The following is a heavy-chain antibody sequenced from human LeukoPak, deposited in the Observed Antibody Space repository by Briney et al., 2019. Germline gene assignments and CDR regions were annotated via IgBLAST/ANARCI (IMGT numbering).Heavy chain of an antibody. CDR2: INHSGST. D-gene: IGHD6-13*01. CDR1: GGSFSGYY. V-gene: IGHV4-34*01. Sequence: PSETLSLTCAVYGGSFSGYYWSWIRQPPGKGLEWIGEINHSGSTNYNPSLKSRLTISVDTSKNQFSLKLSSMTAADAALYYCTKSSSWFSPFDYWGQGSLVTVAS. CDR3: TKSSSWFSPFDY. J-gene: IGHJ4*02.